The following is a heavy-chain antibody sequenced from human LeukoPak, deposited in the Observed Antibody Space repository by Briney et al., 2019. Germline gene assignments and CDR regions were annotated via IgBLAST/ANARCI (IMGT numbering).Heavy chain of an antibody. CDR3: ARYRSTVTHDGFDI. Sequence: PSETLSLTCTVSGDSISYYYWSWIRQPAGKGLEWIGRIYISGSTHYNPSLKSRVTISVDTSKNQFSLKLTSVTAADTAVYYCARYRSTVTHDGFDIWGQGTMVTVSS. CDR1: GDSISYYY. CDR2: IYISGST. V-gene: IGHV4-4*07. D-gene: IGHD4-17*01. J-gene: IGHJ3*02.